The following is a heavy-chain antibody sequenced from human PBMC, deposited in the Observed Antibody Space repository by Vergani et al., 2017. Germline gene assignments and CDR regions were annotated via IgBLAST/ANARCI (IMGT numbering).Heavy chain of an antibody. V-gene: IGHV3-48*01. Sequence: VQLVESGGGVVQPGRSLRLSCAASGFTFSSYGMHWVRQAPGKGLEWVSYISSSSSTIYYADSVKGRFTISRDNSKNTLYLQMNSLRAEDTAVYYCASAPDYYGSGSYLGLVSLDAFDIWGQGTMVTVSS. CDR2: ISSSSSTI. J-gene: IGHJ3*02. CDR3: ASAPDYYGSGSYLGLVSLDAFDI. CDR1: GFTFSSYG. D-gene: IGHD3-10*01.